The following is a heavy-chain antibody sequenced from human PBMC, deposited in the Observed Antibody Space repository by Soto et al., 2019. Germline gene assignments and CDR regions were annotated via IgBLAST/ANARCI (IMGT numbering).Heavy chain of an antibody. CDR3: ARVRGSGSYAAYYFDS. Sequence: RSLNCTVSGGSISNGGYYWNWVRQHPGKGLEWIGYIHYSGSTWYNPSLESRVTISVDTSKDQFSLKLRSVTAADTAVYYCARVRGSGSYAAYYFDSWGQGTLVTASS. CDR2: IHYSGST. D-gene: IGHD3-10*01. J-gene: IGHJ4*01. CDR1: GGSISNGGYY. V-gene: IGHV4-31*03.